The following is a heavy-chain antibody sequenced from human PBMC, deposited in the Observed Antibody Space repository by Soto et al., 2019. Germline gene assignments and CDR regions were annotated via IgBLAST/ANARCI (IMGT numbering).Heavy chain of an antibody. CDR2: ISYDGRNK. V-gene: IGHV3-30*18. CDR1: GFTFSSYG. D-gene: IGHD6-19*01. CDR3: VKDGSSGWPYYYGLDV. Sequence: GGSLRLSCAASGFTFSSYGMHWVRQAPGKGLEWVAVISYDGRNKYYADSVKGRFTISRDNSKNTLYLQMGSLRAEDTAVYYCVKDGSSGWPYYYGLDVWGQGTTVTVS. J-gene: IGHJ6*02.